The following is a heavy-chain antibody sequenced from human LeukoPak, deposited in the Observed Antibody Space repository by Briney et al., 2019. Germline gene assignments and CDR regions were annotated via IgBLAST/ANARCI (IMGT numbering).Heavy chain of an antibody. D-gene: IGHD6-13*01. CDR3: ARGEGYIHDY. V-gene: IGHV1-2*02. Sequence: GASVKVSCKSSGNIFTAYFMHWVRQAPGQGLEWMGCINPNSGGTKYAQKFQGRVSMTRDTSISTDYMELSSLRSDDTAVYYCARGEGYIHDYSGQGTLVTVSS. CDR1: GNIFTAYF. CDR2: INPNSGGT. J-gene: IGHJ4*02.